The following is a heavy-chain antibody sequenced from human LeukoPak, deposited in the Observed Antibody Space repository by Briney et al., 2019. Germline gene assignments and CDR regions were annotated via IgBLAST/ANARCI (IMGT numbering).Heavy chain of an antibody. CDR1: GFTFGDYA. CDR2: NRSKAYGGTT. D-gene: IGHD5-24*01. J-gene: IGHJ4*02. V-gene: IGHV3-49*04. CDR3: TRGSRDGYNCDY. Sequence: GGSLRLSCTASGFTFGDYAMSWVRQAPGKGLEWVGFNRSKAYGGTTEYAASEKGRFTISRDDSKTIAYLQMNSLKTEDTAVYYCTRGSRDGYNCDYWGQGTLVTVSS.